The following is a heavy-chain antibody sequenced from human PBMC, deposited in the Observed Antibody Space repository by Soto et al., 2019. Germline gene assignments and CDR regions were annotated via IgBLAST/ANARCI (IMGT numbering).Heavy chain of an antibody. V-gene: IGHV3-23*01. Sequence: EVQLLESGGSLVQPGGSLRLSCAASGFTFSTFAMNWVRQAPGEGLEWVSSISGSGGNTQYADSVKGRVTISRDNSKNTLYLQMNTLRAEYTAVYYCAKCDVLITKSGGWCNWFDPWGQGPVVIVSS. J-gene: IGHJ5*02. CDR3: AKCDVLITKSGGWCNWFDP. CDR1: GFTFSTFA. CDR2: ISGSGGNT. D-gene: IGHD2-21*01.